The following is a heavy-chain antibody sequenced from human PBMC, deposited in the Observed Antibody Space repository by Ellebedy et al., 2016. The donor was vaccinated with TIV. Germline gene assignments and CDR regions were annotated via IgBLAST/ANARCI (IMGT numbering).Heavy chain of an antibody. J-gene: IGHJ6*04. CDR3: ARLLRIADPLDV. Sequence: GESLKISXAASGFTFSSYSMNWVRQAPGKGLEWVSSISSSSSYIYYADSVKGRFTISRDNAKNSLYLQMNSLRAEDTAVYYCARLLRIADPLDVWGKGTTVTVSS. V-gene: IGHV3-21*01. CDR1: GFTFSSYS. D-gene: IGHD6-13*01. CDR2: ISSSSSYI.